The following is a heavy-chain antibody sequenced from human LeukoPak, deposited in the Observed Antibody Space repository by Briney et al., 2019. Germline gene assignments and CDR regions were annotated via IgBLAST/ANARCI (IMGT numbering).Heavy chain of an antibody. J-gene: IGHJ4*02. CDR1: GFTFSSYA. V-gene: IGHV3-23*01. Sequence: PGESLKISCAASGFTFSSYAMSWVRQAPGKGLEWVSAISGSGGSTYYADSVKGRFTISRDNSKNTLYPQMNSLRAEDTAMYYCARIMDLIGVHFDFWGQGTLVTVSS. CDR2: ISGSGGST. CDR3: ARIMDLIGVHFDF. D-gene: IGHD2-21*01.